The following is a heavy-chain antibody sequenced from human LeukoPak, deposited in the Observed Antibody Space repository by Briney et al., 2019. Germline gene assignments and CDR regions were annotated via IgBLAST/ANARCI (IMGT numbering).Heavy chain of an antibody. D-gene: IGHD3-10*02. Sequence: GGSLRLSCAASGFTFSSYEMNWVRQAPGKGLEWVSYISGSGSTIYYADSVKGRLTISRDNAKNSLYLQMNSLRAEDTAVYYCAELGITMIGGVWGKGTTVTISS. J-gene: IGHJ6*04. CDR2: ISGSGSTI. CDR3: AELGITMIGGV. V-gene: IGHV3-48*03. CDR1: GFTFSSYE.